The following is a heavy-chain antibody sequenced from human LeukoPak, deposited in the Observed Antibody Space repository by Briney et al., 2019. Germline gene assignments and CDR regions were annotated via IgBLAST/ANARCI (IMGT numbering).Heavy chain of an antibody. CDR3: ARGRQDVTMIVVIMTAVSYYLDL. J-gene: IGHJ6*03. CDR2: MNPSGST. V-gene: IGHV4-34*01. CDR1: GGSFSGYY. D-gene: IGHD3-22*01. Sequence: SETLSLTCAVHGGSFSGYYWTWIRQTPGKGLEWIGEMNPSGSTNYNPSLKSRVTISVDTSKNQFSLKLSSVTAADTAVYYCARGRQDVTMIVVIMTAVSYYLDLWGKGTTVTVS.